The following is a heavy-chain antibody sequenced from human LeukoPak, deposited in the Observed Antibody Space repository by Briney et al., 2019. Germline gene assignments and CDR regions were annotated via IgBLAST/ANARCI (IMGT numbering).Heavy chain of an antibody. CDR2: ISGSGGST. D-gene: IGHD3-22*01. CDR1: GGSFSGYY. J-gene: IGHJ4*02. Sequence: PSETLSLTCAVYGGSFSGYYWSWVRQAPGKGLEWVSAISGSGGSTYYADSVKGRFTISRDNSKNTLYLQMNSLRAEDTAVYYCARGNPNYYDSSGYPYWGQGTLVTVSS. V-gene: IGHV3-23*01. CDR3: ARGNPNYYDSSGYPY.